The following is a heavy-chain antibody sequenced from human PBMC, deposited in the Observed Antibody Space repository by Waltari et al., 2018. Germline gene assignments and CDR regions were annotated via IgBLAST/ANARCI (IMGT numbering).Heavy chain of an antibody. CDR2: INPSNGGT. Sequence: QVQLVQSGAEVKKPGASVKVSCKASGYTFTGYYIHWVRQAPGHGLEWMGLINPSNGGTNYPQKCQGRVTMTKDTSISTAYMELSRLRSDDTAVYYCARTVIPNYYYFDYWGQGTLVTVSS. D-gene: IGHD2-21*02. CDR3: ARTVIPNYYYFDY. J-gene: IGHJ4*02. CDR1: GYTFTGYY. V-gene: IGHV1-2*02.